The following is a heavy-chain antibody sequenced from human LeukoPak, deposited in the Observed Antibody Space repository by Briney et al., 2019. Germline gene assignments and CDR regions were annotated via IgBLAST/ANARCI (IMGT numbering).Heavy chain of an antibody. CDR1: GGSFSGYY. CDR2: INHSGST. CDR3: ARHVLWFGEPRDAFDI. J-gene: IGHJ3*02. Sequence: SETLSLTCAVYGGSFSGYYWSWIRQPPGKGLEWIGEINHSGSTNYNPSLKSRVTISVDTSKNQFSLKLSSVTAADTAVYYCARHVLWFGEPRDAFDIWGQGTMVTVSS. D-gene: IGHD3-10*01. V-gene: IGHV4-34*01.